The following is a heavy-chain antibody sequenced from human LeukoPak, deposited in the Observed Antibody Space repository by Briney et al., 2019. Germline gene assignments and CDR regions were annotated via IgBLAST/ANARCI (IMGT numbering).Heavy chain of an antibody. V-gene: IGHV3-30-3*02. CDR2: ISDDGSRQ. J-gene: IGHJ4*02. CDR1: GFTFSNYA. CDR3: VKDRTGTYTLDY. D-gene: IGHD3-10*01. Sequence: GSLTLSCAATGFTFSNYAIHWGSQAPGKGLEWVAFISDDGSRQHYADSVKGRFTISRDNSKNTLNLQMNSLRAEDTAVYYCVKDRTGTYTLDYWGQGTLAPVSS.